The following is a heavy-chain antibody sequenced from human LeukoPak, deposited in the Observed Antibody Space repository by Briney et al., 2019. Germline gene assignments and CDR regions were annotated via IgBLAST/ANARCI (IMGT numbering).Heavy chain of an antibody. Sequence: SETLSLTCTVSGGSISTYYWSWIRQPPGKGLEWIGYIYYRGTTNYNPSLKSRVTISVDTSKNQISLKLSSVTAADTAVYYCARSYSRSSPYFDYWGQGSLVTVSS. CDR1: GGSISTYY. CDR2: IYYRGTT. D-gene: IGHD6-6*01. J-gene: IGHJ4*02. V-gene: IGHV4-59*01. CDR3: ARSYSRSSPYFDY.